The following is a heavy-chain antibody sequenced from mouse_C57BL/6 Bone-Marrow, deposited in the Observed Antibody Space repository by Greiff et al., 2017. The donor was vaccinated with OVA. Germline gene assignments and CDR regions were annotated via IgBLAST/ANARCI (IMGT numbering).Heavy chain of an antibody. CDR2: IRTKANGYTT. CDR1: GFTFTDYY. V-gene: IGHV7-3*01. J-gene: IGHJ3*01. CDR3: ARYAGSWFAD. Sequence: EVMLVESGGGLVQPGGSVSLSCAASGFTFTDYYMSWVRQPPGKGLEWLGFIRTKANGYTTEYSVSVKGRLTISRDTSQSILYLQMNALRAEDSATYCCARYAGSWFADWGKGTLVTVSA.